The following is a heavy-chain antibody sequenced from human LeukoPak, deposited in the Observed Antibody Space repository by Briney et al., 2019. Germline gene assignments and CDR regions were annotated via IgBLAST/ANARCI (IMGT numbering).Heavy chain of an antibody. V-gene: IGHV3-23*01. D-gene: IGHD3-22*01. CDR1: GFTFGTYA. CDR2: ITGSGGTT. J-gene: IGHJ4*02. Sequence: GGSLRLSCAASGFTFGTYAMSWVRQAPGKGLEWVSAITGSGGTTYYGDSVKGRFTSSRDNSKHTLYLQMNSLRAEEPAVYYCAKDGDYYDGESHFDFWGQGTLVTVSS. CDR3: AKDGDYYDGESHFDF.